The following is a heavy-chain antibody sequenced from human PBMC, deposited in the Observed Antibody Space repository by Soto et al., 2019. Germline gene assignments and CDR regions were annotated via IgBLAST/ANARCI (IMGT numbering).Heavy chain of an antibody. CDR1: GGTFSSYA. V-gene: IGHV1-69*13. CDR3: ARYPYCSSTSCSIWAYYYYGMDV. Sequence: SVKVSCKASGGTFSSYAISWVRQAPGQGLEWMGGIIPIFGTANYAQEFQGRVTITADESTSTAYMELSSLRSEDTAVYYCARYPYCSSTSCSIWAYYYYGMDVWGQGTTVTVSS. J-gene: IGHJ6*02. CDR2: IIPIFGTA. D-gene: IGHD2-2*01.